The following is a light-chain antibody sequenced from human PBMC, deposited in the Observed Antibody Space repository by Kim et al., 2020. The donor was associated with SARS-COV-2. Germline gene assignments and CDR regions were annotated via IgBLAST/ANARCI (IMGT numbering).Light chain of an antibody. CDR2: ETS. Sequence: SVGDRVTITCRASQTISIYLNWYQQKPGKAPKLLIYETSSLQSGVPSRFGGSGSGTDFTLTISSLQPEDFATYYCQQSYSTVPITFGQGTRLEIK. CDR3: QQSYSTVPIT. CDR1: QTISIY. V-gene: IGKV1-39*01. J-gene: IGKJ5*01.